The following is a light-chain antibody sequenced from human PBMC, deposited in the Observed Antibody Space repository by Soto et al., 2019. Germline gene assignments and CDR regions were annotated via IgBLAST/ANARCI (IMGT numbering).Light chain of an antibody. CDR3: QQRSNWLT. Sequence: EIVLTQSPGTLSLSPGERATLSCRASQSVSNNYLAWYQQKPGQAPRLLIYGASNRATGIPDRFSGSGSGTDFTLTISRLEPEDFAVYYCQQRSNWLTFGGGTTVDIK. CDR1: QSVSNNY. CDR2: GAS. J-gene: IGKJ4*01. V-gene: IGKV3D-20*02.